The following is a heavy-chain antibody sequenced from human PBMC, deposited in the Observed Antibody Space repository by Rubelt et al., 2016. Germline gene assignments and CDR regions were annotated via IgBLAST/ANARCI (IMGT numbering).Heavy chain of an antibody. D-gene: IGHD6-13*01. CDR1: GYTFTSYY. CDR3: ASMYSSSWYRGWFDP. Sequence: QVQLVQSGAEVKKPGASVKVSCKASGYTFTSYYMHWVRQAPGQGLEWMGIIKPSGGSTSYAQKFQGRGTMTRDTSTSTVYMELSSLGSEDTAVYYCASMYSSSWYRGWFDPWGQGTLVTVSS. J-gene: IGHJ5*02. CDR2: IKPSGGST. V-gene: IGHV1-46*01.